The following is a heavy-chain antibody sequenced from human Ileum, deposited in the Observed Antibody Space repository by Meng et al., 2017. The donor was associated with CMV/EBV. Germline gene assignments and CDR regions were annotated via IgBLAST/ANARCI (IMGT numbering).Heavy chain of an antibody. CDR2: MSSYDGSNK. CDR1: GFTFSSYT. Sequence: GGSLRLSCAASGFTFSSYTMHWVRQAPGKGLEWVAVMSSYDGSNKFYADSVKGRFTISRDNSKNTLYLQMNSVRAEDTAVYYCTRDDILLTIRGEGMDVWGQGTTVTVSS. J-gene: IGHJ6*02. D-gene: IGHD5-12*01. V-gene: IGHV3-30*04. CDR3: TRDDILLTIRGEGMDV.